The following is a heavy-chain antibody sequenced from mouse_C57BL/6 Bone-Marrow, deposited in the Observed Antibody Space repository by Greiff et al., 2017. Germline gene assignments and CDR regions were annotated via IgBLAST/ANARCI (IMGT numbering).Heavy chain of an antibody. CDR1: GYTFTDYE. V-gene: IGHV1-15*01. J-gene: IGHJ2*01. Sequence: QVQLKQSGAELVMPGASVTLSCKASGYTFTDYEMHWVKQTPVHGLEWIGAIDPETGGTAYNQKFKGKAILTADKSSSTAYMELRSLTSEDSAVYYCTRNKLVFAYWGQGATHTVST. CDR2: IDPETGGT. D-gene: IGHD1-3*01. CDR3: TRNKLVFAY.